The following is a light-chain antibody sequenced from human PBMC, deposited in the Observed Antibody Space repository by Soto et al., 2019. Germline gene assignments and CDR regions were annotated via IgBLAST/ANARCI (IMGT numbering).Light chain of an antibody. V-gene: IGKV1-16*01. Sequence: DIQMTQSPSSLSASVGDRVTITCQASQDISNYLNWYQQKPGKAPKLLIYAASTLQSGVPSRFSGSGSGTDFTLTISCLQSEDFATYYCQQYYSYPTFGQGTRLEIK. CDR2: AAS. CDR1: QDISNY. J-gene: IGKJ5*01. CDR3: QQYYSYPT.